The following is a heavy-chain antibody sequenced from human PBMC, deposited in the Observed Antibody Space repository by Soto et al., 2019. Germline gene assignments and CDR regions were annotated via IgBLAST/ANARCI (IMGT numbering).Heavy chain of an antibody. Sequence: GGSLRLSCAASGFTFRSYSMNWVRQAPGKGLEWVSYISSSNRTINYADSVKGRFIISRDNAKNSLYLQMHSLRDEDTAVYYCAREGWPLLQTGMDVWGQGTTVTVAS. CDR2: ISSSNRTI. D-gene: IGHD2-15*01. V-gene: IGHV3-48*02. CDR3: AREGWPLLQTGMDV. J-gene: IGHJ6*02. CDR1: GFTFRSYS.